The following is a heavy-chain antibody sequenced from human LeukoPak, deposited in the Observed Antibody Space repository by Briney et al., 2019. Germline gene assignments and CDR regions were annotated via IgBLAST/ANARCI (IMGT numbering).Heavy chain of an antibody. CDR2: IRCDGSNK. Sequence: GGSLRLSCAASGFTFSSYGMHWVRQAPGKGLEWVAFIRCDGSNKYYADSVKGRFTISRDNSKNTLYLQMNSLRAEDTAVYYCARGAHYYYGMDVWGQGTTVTVSS. V-gene: IGHV3-30*02. CDR3: ARGAHYYYGMDV. J-gene: IGHJ6*02. CDR1: GFTFSSYG.